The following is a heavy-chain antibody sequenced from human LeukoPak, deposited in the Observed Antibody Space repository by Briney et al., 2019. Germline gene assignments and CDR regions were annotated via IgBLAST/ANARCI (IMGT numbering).Heavy chain of an antibody. CDR3: AKDINY. CDR1: GGSISSYY. D-gene: IGHD3-10*01. V-gene: IGHV4-59*01. Sequence: SETLSLTCTVSGGSISSYYWSWIRQPPGKGLEWIGYIYYSGSTNYNPSLKSRVTISVDTSKNQFSLKLSSVTAADTAVYYCAKDINYWGQGTLVTVSS. J-gene: IGHJ4*02. CDR2: IYYSGST.